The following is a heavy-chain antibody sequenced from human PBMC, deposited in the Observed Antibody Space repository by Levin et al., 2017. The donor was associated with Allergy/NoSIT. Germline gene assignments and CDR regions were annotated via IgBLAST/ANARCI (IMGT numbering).Heavy chain of an antibody. CDR3: AKDVGNYFFDY. J-gene: IGHJ4*02. CDR1: GVSFSTYG. CDR2: ISYDGTTK. D-gene: IGHD1-26*01. V-gene: IGHV3-30*18. Sequence: LSLTCAASGVSFSTYGMHWVRQAPGKGLEWVAVISYDGTTKFYVDSVKGRFTISRDNFKNTVDLQMNSLRAEDTAVYYCAKDVGNYFFDYWGQGTLVTVSS.